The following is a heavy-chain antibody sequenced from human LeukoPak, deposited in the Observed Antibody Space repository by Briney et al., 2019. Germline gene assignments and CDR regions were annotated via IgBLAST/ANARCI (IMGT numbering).Heavy chain of an antibody. V-gene: IGHV3-74*01. J-gene: IGHJ4*02. Sequence: PGGSLRLSCAVSGFTFSDYWMHCVRQAPGKGLVWVSRINSDGSSTNYADSVKGRFTISRDNAKNTLYLQMDSLRAEDTAVYYCARGFYGSCEGGNEYWGQGTLVTVSS. CDR3: ARGFYGSCEGGNEY. CDR2: INSDGSST. CDR1: GFTFSDYW. D-gene: IGHD3-10*01.